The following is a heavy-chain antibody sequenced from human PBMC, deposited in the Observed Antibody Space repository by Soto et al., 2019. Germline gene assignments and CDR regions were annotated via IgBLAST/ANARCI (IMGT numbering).Heavy chain of an antibody. D-gene: IGHD3-22*01. CDR2: ISAYNGNT. CDR1: GYTFTSYG. J-gene: IGHJ6*02. Sequence: QVQLVQSGAEVKKPGASVKVSCKASGYTFTSYGISWVRQAPGQGLEWMGWISAYNGNTNYAQKLQGRVTMTPDTSTSTAYMELRSLRSDDTAVYYCARDRYYYDSSGYYYYYYGMDVWGQGTTVTVSS. CDR3: ARDRYYYDSSGYYYYYYGMDV. V-gene: IGHV1-18*01.